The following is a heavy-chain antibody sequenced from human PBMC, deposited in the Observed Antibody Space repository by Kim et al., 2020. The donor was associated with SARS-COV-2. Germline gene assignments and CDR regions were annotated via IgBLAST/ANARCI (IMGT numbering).Heavy chain of an antibody. CDR1: GFTFSSYS. V-gene: IGHV3-48*02. CDR3: ARGGLGKGSGKPVGY. Sequence: GGSLRLSCAASGFTFSSYSMNWVRQAPGKGLEWVSYISSSSSTIYYADSVKGRFTISRDNAKNSLYLQMNSLRDEDTAVYYCARGGLGKGSGKPVGYWGQGTLVTVSS. D-gene: IGHD3-10*01. J-gene: IGHJ4*02. CDR2: ISSSSSTI.